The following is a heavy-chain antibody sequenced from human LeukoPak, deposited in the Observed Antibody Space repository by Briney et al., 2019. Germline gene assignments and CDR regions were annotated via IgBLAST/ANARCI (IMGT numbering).Heavy chain of an antibody. J-gene: IGHJ4*02. CDR3: TSARFGYSSNY. Sequence: GGSLRLSCAASGFTVSSNYMSWVRQAPGKGLEWVSVIYSGGSTYYADSVKGRFTISRDNSKNTLYLQMNSLKTEDTAVYYCTSARFGYSSNYWGQGTLVTVSS. CDR2: IYSGGST. V-gene: IGHV3-53*01. CDR1: GFTVSSNY. D-gene: IGHD3-22*01.